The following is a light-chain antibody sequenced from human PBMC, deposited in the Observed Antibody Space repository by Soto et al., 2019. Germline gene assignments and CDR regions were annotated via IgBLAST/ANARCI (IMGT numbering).Light chain of an antibody. CDR1: QSISSW. CDR3: QQYNSYPYT. V-gene: IGKV1-5*03. Sequence: DIQLTQSPSTLSASVGDRVTITCRARQSISSWLAWYQQKPGKAPKLLIYKASSLESGVPSRFSGSGSGTEFTLTISGLQPDDFATYYCQQYNSYPYTFGQGTKLEIK. CDR2: KAS. J-gene: IGKJ2*01.